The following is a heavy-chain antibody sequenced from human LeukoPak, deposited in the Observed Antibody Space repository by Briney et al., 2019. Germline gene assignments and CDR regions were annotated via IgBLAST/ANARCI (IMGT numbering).Heavy chain of an antibody. Sequence: ASVKVSCKASGGTFSSYAISWVRQAPGQGLEWVGGIIPIFGTANYAQKFQGRVTITADESTSTAYMELSSLRSEDTAVYYCARTGEWLLYSGFDYWDQGTLVTVSS. CDR2: IIPIFGTA. J-gene: IGHJ4*02. D-gene: IGHD3-3*01. V-gene: IGHV1-69*13. CDR3: ARTGEWLLYSGFDY. CDR1: GGTFSSYA.